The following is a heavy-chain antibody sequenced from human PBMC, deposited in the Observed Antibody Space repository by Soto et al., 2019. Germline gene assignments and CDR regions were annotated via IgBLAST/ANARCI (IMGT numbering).Heavy chain of an antibody. V-gene: IGHV3-23*01. CDR2: ISASVDNS. CDR1: GFTFSTHA. D-gene: IGHD3-3*01. Sequence: WGSLRLSCAASGFTFSTHAMTWVRQAPGKGLEWVAGISASVDNSYYADSVKGRFTISRDNSKGTLYLQMNNLRAEDTAVYYWADGGEWSFNSVYWGKETLLSTSS. J-gene: IGHJ4*02. CDR3: ADGGEWSFNSVY.